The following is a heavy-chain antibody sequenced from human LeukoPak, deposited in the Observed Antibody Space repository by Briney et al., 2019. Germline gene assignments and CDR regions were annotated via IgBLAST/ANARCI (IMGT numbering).Heavy chain of an antibody. V-gene: IGHV3-7*03. CDR2: IKQDGSEK. J-gene: IGHJ4*02. CDR1: GFTFSSYW. CDR3: TTDRTTYYDSSWYDY. D-gene: IGHD3-22*01. Sequence: PGGSLRLSCAASGFTFSSYWMSWVRQAPGKGLEWVANIKQDGSEKYYVDSVKGRFTISRDNAKNSLYLQMNSLRAEDTAVYYCTTDRTTYYDSSWYDYWGQGTLVTVSS.